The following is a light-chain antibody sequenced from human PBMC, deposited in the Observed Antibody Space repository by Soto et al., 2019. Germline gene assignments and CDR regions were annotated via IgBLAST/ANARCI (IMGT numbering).Light chain of an antibody. V-gene: IGLV1-40*01. CDR1: SSNIGAGYD. CDR2: GTN. Sequence: QSVLTQQPSVSGSPGQTITISCTGSSSNIGAGYDVHWYQQMPGRAPKLLIYGTNNRPSGVPDRFSGSKSGTSVSLAITGLRGEDEADYHCQSYDSSLTNAVFGGGTKLTVL. J-gene: IGLJ2*01. CDR3: QSYDSSLTNAV.